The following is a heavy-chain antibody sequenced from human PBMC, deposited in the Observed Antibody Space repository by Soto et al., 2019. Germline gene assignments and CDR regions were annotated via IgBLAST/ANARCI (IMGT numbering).Heavy chain of an antibody. CDR2: IWYDGSNK. D-gene: IGHD5-12*01. J-gene: IGHJ4*02. CDR3: ARVGLDSGYLNFDY. V-gene: IGHV3-33*01. CDR1: GFTFSSYG. Sequence: GGSLRLSCAASGFTFSSYGMHWVRQAPGKGLEWVAVIWYDGSNKYYADSVKGRFTISRDNSKNTLYLQMNSLRAEDTAVYYCARVGLDSGYLNFDYWGQGTLVTVSS.